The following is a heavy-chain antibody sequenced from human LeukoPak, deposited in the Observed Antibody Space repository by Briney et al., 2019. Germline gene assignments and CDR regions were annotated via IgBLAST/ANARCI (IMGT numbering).Heavy chain of an antibody. CDR2: IAGSGPYM. CDR1: GFTFSTFA. CDR3: VRDVGAVRGEVYFDY. V-gene: IGHV3-21*01. D-gene: IGHD3-10*01. J-gene: IGHJ4*02. Sequence: PGGSLGLSCAASGFTFSTFAMHWVRLSPGKGLEWVSSIAGSGPYMLYAHSVKHRFTISRDNTKNLLYLKMNSLRAEDTAMYFCVRDVGAVRGEVYFDYWGQGTLVTVSS.